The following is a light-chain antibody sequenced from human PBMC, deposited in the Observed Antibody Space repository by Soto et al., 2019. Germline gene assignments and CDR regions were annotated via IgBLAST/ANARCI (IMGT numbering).Light chain of an antibody. V-gene: IGLV2-14*01. CDR2: DVS. CDR1: SSDVGGYNY. J-gene: IGLJ1*01. CDR3: SSYTSSSTI. Sequence: QSALTQPASVSGSPGQSITISCTGTSSDVGGYNYVSWYQQHPGKAPKLMIYDVSNRPSGVSNRFSGSKSGNTASLTISGLQAKAEADYYCSSYTSSSTIFGTGTKVTVL.